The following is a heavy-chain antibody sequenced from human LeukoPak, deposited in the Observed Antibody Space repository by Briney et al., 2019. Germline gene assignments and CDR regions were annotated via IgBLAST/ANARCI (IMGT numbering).Heavy chain of an antibody. D-gene: IGHD6-19*01. V-gene: IGHV1-8*03. Sequence: ASVKVSCKASGYTFTSYDINWVRQATGQGLEWMGWMNPNSGNTGYAQKFQGRVTITRNTSISTAYMELSSLRSDDTAVYYCARDDTRGMTVAGDYWGQGTLVTVSS. J-gene: IGHJ4*02. CDR3: ARDDTRGMTVAGDY. CDR2: MNPNSGNT. CDR1: GYTFTSYD.